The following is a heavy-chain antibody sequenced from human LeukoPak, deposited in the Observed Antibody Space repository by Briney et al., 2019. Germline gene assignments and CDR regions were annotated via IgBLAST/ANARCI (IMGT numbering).Heavy chain of an antibody. CDR1: GFTFSDHY. J-gene: IGHJ4*02. Sequence: GGSLRLSCAASGFTFSDHYMDWARQAPGKGLEWVGRIRKKANRYTTEYAASVKGRFTISRDDSKNSLYLQMNSLKTEDTAVYYCARVAVTGGGYFDYWGQGTLVTVSS. CDR3: ARVAVTGGGYFDY. D-gene: IGHD6-19*01. CDR2: IRKKANRYTT. V-gene: IGHV3-72*01.